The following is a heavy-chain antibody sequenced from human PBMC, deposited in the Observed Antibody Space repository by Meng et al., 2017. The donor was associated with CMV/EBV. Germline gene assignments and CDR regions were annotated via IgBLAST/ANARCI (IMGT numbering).Heavy chain of an antibody. Sequence: GTCSSYAISWVRQAPGQGLEWMGGIIPIFGTANYAQKFQGRVTITTDESTSTAYMELSSLRSEDTAVYYCARAMGDSSGYYYFHFDYWGQGTLVTVSS. D-gene: IGHD3-22*01. CDR2: IIPIFGTA. CDR3: ARAMGDSSGYYYFHFDY. J-gene: IGHJ4*02. CDR1: GTCSSYA. V-gene: IGHV1-69*05.